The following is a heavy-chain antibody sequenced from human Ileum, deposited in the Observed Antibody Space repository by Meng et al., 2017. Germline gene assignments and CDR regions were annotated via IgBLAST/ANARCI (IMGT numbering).Heavy chain of an antibody. CDR2: IYYSGST. Sequence: QVQLQESGPGLVKTSQTLSLTCTVSVGSISSGDYYWSWIRQPPGKGLGWIEYIYYSGSTYYNPSLKSRVTISVDTSKNQFSLKLSSVTAADTAVYYCARENTIFGVVWGSWFDPLGQGTLVTVSS. D-gene: IGHD3-3*01. CDR3: ARENTIFGVVWGSWFDP. V-gene: IGHV4-30-4*01. CDR1: VGSISSGDYY. J-gene: IGHJ5*02.